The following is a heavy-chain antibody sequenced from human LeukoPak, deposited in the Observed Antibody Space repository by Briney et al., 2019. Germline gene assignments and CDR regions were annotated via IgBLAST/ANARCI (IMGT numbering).Heavy chain of an antibody. CDR1: GFTFSSYW. J-gene: IGHJ4*02. V-gene: IGHV3-7*01. CDR3: ARQNYDFWSGYIVY. D-gene: IGHD3-3*01. Sequence: PGGSLRLSCAASGFTFSSYWVSWVRQAPGKGLEWVANIKQDGSEKYYVDSVKGRFTISRDNAKNLLYLQMNSLRAEDTAVYYCARQNYDFWSGYIVYWGQGTLVTVSS. CDR2: IKQDGSEK.